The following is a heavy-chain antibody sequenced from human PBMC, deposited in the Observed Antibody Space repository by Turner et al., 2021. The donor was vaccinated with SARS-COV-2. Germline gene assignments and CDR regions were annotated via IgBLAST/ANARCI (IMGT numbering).Heavy chain of an antibody. D-gene: IGHD2-8*01. CDR1: GFTFSSYG. CDR2: IWYDGSNK. Sequence: QVQLVESGGGVVQPGRSLRLSCAASGFTFSSYGMHWVRQAPGKGLEWVAFIWYDGSNKYYTDSVKGRFTISRDNSKNTLYLQMNSLRAEDTAVYYCARDQLGVEATWFDPWGQGTLVTVSS. CDR3: ARDQLGVEATWFDP. V-gene: IGHV3-33*01. J-gene: IGHJ5*02.